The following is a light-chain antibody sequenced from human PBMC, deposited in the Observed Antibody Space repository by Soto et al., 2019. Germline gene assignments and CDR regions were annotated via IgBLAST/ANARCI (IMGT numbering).Light chain of an antibody. J-gene: IGKJ4*01. Sequence: DIVMTQSPDSLPVSLGERATINCKSSQSVLSSSNNKNYLSWYQQKQGQPXKXXIYWASTRGSGVPDRFSGSGSGTDVTITISSLQAEDGAVYYCQHYYSSPLTFGGGTKVDIK. CDR1: QSVLSSSNNKNY. CDR2: WAS. CDR3: QHYYSSPLT. V-gene: IGKV4-1*01.